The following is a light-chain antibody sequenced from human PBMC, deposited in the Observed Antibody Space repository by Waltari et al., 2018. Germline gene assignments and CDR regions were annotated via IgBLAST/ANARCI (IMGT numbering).Light chain of an antibody. CDR1: QSVSRA. CDR2: GAS. J-gene: IGKJ1*01. Sequence: EIVLTQSPGTLSLSPGERATLHCRASQSVSRALAWSQQNPGQAPRLLIYGASNRATGIPDRFSGSGSGTDFSLIISRLEPEDFAVYYCQHYVSLPVTFGQGTKVEIK. CDR3: QHYVSLPVT. V-gene: IGKV3-20*01.